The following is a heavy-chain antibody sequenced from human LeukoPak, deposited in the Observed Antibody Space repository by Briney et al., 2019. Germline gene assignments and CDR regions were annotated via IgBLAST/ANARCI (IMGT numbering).Heavy chain of an antibody. CDR2: ISYDGSNE. V-gene: IGHV3-30-3*01. J-gene: IGHJ4*02. Sequence: GGSLRLSCAASRFTFSSYAMHWVRQAPGKGLEWVAVISYDGSNEYYADSVKGRFTISRDNSENTVYLQMNSLRGEDTAVYYCARDRRYDILTGFSNFFDYWGQGTLVTVAS. CDR3: ARDRRYDILTGFSNFFDY. D-gene: IGHD3-9*01. CDR1: RFTFSSYA.